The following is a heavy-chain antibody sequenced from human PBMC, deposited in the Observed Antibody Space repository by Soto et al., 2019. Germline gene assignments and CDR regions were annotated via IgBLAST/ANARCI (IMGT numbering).Heavy chain of an antibody. J-gene: IGHJ4*02. CDR2: ISIGSSTI. CDR3: ARDWGVYDYDSTAHIPHLDS. Sequence: EVQLVESGGGLVQPGGSLRLSCEASGFTFSSNGMNWVRQAPGKGLEWVSFISIGSSTIDYADSVRGRCTISRDNAKKSLYLQMNSLRDEDTAVYYCARDWGVYDYDSTAHIPHLDSWGQGTPVTVSS. CDR1: GFTFSSNG. V-gene: IGHV3-48*02. D-gene: IGHD3-22*01.